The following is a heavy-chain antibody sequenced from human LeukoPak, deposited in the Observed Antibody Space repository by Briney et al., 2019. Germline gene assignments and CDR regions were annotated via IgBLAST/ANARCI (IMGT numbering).Heavy chain of an antibody. CDR1: DASISSRRYH. V-gene: IGHV4-39*07. CDR3: ARGAYCSADCYSHYFDY. CDR2: IYYSGTT. Sequence: SETLSLTCTVSDASISSRRYHWGWLRQPPGKTLEWSGSIYYSGTTYYNPSLTSRVAISLDRSKTQFSLHLNSVTAADTAVYFCARGAYCSADCYSHYFDYWGQRALVTVSS. J-gene: IGHJ4*02. D-gene: IGHD2-21*02.